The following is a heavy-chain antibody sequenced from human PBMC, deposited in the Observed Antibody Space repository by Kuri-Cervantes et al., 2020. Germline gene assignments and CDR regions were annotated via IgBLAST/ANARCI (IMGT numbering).Heavy chain of an antibody. J-gene: IGHJ4*02. CDR3: ARGLGVVVPAAIVWGY. CDR2: IYYSGST. CDR1: GFTVNNNY. D-gene: IGHD2-2*02. Sequence: GSLRLSCAASGFTVNNNYMNWVRQPPGKGLEWIGYIYYSGSTNYNPSLKSRVTISVDTSKNQFSLKLSSVTAADTAVYYCARGLGVVVPAAIVWGYWGQGTLVTVSS. V-gene: IGHV4-59*08.